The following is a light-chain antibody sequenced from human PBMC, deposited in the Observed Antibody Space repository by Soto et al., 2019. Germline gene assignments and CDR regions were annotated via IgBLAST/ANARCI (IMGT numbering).Light chain of an antibody. CDR1: QSVSSSY. Sequence: EIVLTQSPGTLSLSPGERATLSCRASQSVSSSYLAWYQQKPGQAPRILIYGASSRATGIPDRLSGSGSGTDLNLTISRLEPEDFAVYYCQXYGSSPRTCGQGTKVDIK. J-gene: IGKJ1*01. CDR2: GAS. CDR3: QXYGSSPRT. V-gene: IGKV3-20*01.